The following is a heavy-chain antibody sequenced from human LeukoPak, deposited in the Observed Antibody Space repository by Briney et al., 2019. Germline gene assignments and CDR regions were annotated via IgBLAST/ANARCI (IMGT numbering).Heavy chain of an antibody. D-gene: IGHD6-13*01. CDR2: ISYDGSNK. J-gene: IGHJ6*03. V-gene: IGHV3-30*04. CDR3: AKDGKDSSSWFPPTFYYYYYYMDV. Sequence: GRSLRLSCAASGFTFSSYAMHWVRQAPGKGLEWVAVISYDGSNKYYADSVKGRFTISRDNSKNTLYLQMNSLRAEDTAVYYCAKDGKDSSSWFPPTFYYYYYYMDVWGKGTTVTVSS. CDR1: GFTFSSYA.